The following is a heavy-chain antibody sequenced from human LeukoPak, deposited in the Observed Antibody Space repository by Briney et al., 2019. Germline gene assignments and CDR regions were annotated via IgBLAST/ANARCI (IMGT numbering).Heavy chain of an antibody. CDR3: ARDYYGAGLTYFDY. J-gene: IGHJ4*02. V-gene: IGHV4-30-4*01. CDR2: IYYSGST. Sequence: SETLSLTCTVSGGSISSGDYYWSWIRQPPGKGLEWIGYIYYSGSTYYNPSPKSRFTITVEPSKNQFSLKPRSVTAADTGVYYCARDYYGAGLTYFDYWGQGTLVTVSS. D-gene: IGHD3-10*01. CDR1: GGSISSGDYY.